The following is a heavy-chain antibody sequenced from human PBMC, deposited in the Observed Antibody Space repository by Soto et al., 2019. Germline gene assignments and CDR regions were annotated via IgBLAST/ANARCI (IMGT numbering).Heavy chain of an antibody. Sequence: WGSLKLSCAGSGFTFSEAWINWVRQAPGKGLEWVGRIKSKTHGGTPDYAAPVKGRFAISRDDSKNMVYLQMNSLETEDTGIYYCTTDSYSSIIVVRFDYWGHGTLVTVSS. J-gene: IGHJ4*01. CDR3: TTDSYSSIIVVRFDY. CDR1: GFTFSEAW. V-gene: IGHV3-15*07. D-gene: IGHD3-22*01. CDR2: IKSKTHGGTP.